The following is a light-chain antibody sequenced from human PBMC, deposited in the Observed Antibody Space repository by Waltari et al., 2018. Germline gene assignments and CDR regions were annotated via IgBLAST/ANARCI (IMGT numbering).Light chain of an antibody. CDR1: SGSIDSKY. CDR3: QSYDTNNRV. CDR2: EDK. Sequence: NFMLTQPHSVSGSPGETVTISCTPSSGSIDSKYVQRYHQRPGSAPTTVIYEDKQRPFGVPDRFSGSIDSSSNSASLTISGLKTEDEAEYYCQSYDTNNRVFGGGTMLTVL. V-gene: IGLV6-57*04. J-gene: IGLJ3*02.